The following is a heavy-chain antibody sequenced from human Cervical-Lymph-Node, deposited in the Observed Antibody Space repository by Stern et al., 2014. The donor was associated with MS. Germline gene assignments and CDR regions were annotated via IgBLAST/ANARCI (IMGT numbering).Heavy chain of an antibody. V-gene: IGHV3-30-3*01. D-gene: IGHD6-19*01. CDR2: ISYDGSNK. J-gene: IGHJ4*02. Sequence: QDQLVQSGGGVVQPGRSLRLSCAASGFTFSSYAMHWVRQAPGKGLEWVAGISYDGSNKYYADSVKGRFTISRDNSKNTLYLQMNSLRAEDTAVYYCARGSPGIAVAGTEIDYWGQGTLVTVSS. CDR3: ARGSPGIAVAGTEIDY. CDR1: GFTFSSYA.